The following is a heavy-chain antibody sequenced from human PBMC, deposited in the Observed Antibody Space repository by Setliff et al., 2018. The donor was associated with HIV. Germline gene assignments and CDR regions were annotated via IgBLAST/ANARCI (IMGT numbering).Heavy chain of an antibody. CDR3: VRDIGFNLYDH. D-gene: IGHD2-2*02. Sequence: AGGSLRLSCAASGFIFDDYGMSWVRQAPGKGLEWVSGINWNDGSYASYADSVKGRFTISRDNAKNTLYLQMSSLRAEDRAVYYCVRDIGFNLYDHWGQGTLVTVSS. V-gene: IGHV3-20*04. CDR1: GFIFDDYG. J-gene: IGHJ4*02. CDR2: INWNDGSYA.